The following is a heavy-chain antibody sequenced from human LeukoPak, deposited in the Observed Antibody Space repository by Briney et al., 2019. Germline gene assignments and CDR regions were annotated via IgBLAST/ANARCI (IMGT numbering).Heavy chain of an antibody. CDR3: AKGPLVTEEYYYYYGMDV. CDR1: GFTFSSYG. Sequence: GGSLRLSCAASGFTFSSYGMHWVRQAPGKGLDGVAVISYDGSNKYYADSVKGRFTIFRDNSKNTLYLQMNILRAEDTAVYYCAKGPLVTEEYYYYYGMDVWGQGTTVTVSS. V-gene: IGHV3-30*18. D-gene: IGHD4-11*01. J-gene: IGHJ6*02. CDR2: ISYDGSNK.